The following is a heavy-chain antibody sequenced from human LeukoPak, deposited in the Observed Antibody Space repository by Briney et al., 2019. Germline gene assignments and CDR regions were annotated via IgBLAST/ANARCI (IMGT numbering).Heavy chain of an antibody. V-gene: IGHV4-4*07. CDR1: GGSTINYF. J-gene: IGHJ4*02. D-gene: IGHD3-10*01. CDR3: ARAEGSGSGAYTLDY. Sequence: SETLSLTCTVSGGSTINYFRSWIRQPAGKGLEWVGHIYSSGTTHYNPSLNNRVTISLDASKSQFSLHLNSVTAADTAVYFCARAEGSGSGAYTLDYWGQGILVTVSS. CDR2: IYSSGTT.